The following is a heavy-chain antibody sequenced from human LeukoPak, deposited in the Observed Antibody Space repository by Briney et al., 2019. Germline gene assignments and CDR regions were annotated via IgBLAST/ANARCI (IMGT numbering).Heavy chain of an antibody. CDR3: ARDSGGRVYNY. D-gene: IGHD6-13*01. J-gene: IGHJ4*02. Sequence: GGSLRLSCAASGFILSNHWMTWVRQAPGKGLEWVANIKQDGSETYYVDSVKGRFTISRDNAKNSLYLQMNSLRAEDTAVYYCARDSGGRVYNYWGQGTLVTVSS. CDR2: IKQDGSET. V-gene: IGHV3-7*03. CDR1: GFILSNHW.